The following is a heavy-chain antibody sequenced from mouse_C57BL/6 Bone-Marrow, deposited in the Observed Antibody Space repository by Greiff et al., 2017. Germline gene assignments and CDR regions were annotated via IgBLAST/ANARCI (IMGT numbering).Heavy chain of an antibody. J-gene: IGHJ2*01. CDR2: ISSGSSTI. CDR1: GFTFSDYG. Sequence: EVHLVESGGGLVKPGGFLKLSCAASGFTFSDYGMHWVRQAPEKGLEWVAYISSGSSTIYYADTVKGRFTISRDNAKNTLFLQMTSLRSEDTAMYYCAKSKLLFDYWGQGTTRTVSS. D-gene: IGHD2-12*01. V-gene: IGHV5-17*01. CDR3: AKSKLLFDY.